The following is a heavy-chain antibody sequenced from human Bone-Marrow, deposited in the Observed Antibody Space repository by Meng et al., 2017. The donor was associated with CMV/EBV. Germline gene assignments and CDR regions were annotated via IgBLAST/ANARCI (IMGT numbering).Heavy chain of an antibody. J-gene: IGHJ4*02. CDR1: EYTFTGYY. V-gene: IGHV1-2*02. CDR3: ARLDIYDSSGYNGY. CDR2: INPNSGGT. Sequence: ASVKVSRKASEYTFTGYYMHWVRQAPGQGLEWMGWINPNSGGTNYAQKFQGRVTMTRDTSISTAYMELSRLRSDDTAVYYCARLDIYDSSGYNGYWGQGTLVTVSS. D-gene: IGHD3-22*01.